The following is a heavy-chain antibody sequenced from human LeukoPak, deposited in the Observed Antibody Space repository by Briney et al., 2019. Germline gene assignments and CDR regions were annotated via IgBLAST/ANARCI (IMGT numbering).Heavy chain of an antibody. J-gene: IGHJ4*02. CDR2: VSYDGSK. Sequence: GGSLRLSCAASGFTFSSYGMHWVRQAPGKGLEWVAVVSYDGSKYYADSVKGRFTISRDNSKNTLYLQMSSLRAEDTAVYYCAKDLNRGLPDYWGQGTLVTVSS. CDR1: GFTFSSYG. V-gene: IGHV3-30*18. D-gene: IGHD2-21*01. CDR3: AKDLNRGLPDY.